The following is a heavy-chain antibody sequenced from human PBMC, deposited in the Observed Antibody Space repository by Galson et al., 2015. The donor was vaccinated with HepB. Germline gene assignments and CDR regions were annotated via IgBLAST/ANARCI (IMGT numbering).Heavy chain of an antibody. V-gene: IGHV3-30*18. D-gene: IGHD3-22*01. CDR1: GFTFSSYG. Sequence: SLRLSCAASGFTFSSYGMHWVRQAPGKGLEWVAVISYDGSNKYYADSVKGRFTISRDNSKNTLYLQMNSLRAEDTAVYYCAKENYYDSSGYYYFDYWGQGTLVTVSS. J-gene: IGHJ4*02. CDR3: AKENYYDSSGYYYFDY. CDR2: ISYDGSNK.